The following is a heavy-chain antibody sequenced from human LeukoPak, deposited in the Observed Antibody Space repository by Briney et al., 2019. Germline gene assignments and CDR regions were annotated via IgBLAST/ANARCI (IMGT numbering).Heavy chain of an antibody. CDR3: ARESPPAASTRYYYYDGMDV. D-gene: IGHD2-2*01. CDR2: IWYDGSNK. CDR1: GFTFSSYG. Sequence: GRSLRLSCAASGFTFSSYGMHWVRQAPGKGLEWVAVIWYDGSNKYYADSVKSRFTISRDNSKNTLYLQMNSLRAEDTAVYYCARESPPAASTRYYYYDGMDVWGKGTTVTVSS. J-gene: IGHJ6*04. V-gene: IGHV3-33*01.